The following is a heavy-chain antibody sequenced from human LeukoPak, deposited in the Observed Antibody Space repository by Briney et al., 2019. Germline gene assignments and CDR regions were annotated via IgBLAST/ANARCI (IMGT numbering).Heavy chain of an antibody. J-gene: IGHJ4*02. V-gene: IGHV5-51*01. D-gene: IGHD1-26*01. CDR1: GYSFTNYW. CDR2: IYPGDSDT. Sequence: GESLKISCKGSGYSFTNYWIGWVRQMPGKGLEWMGIIYPGDSDTRYSPSFQGQVAISADRSISTAYLQWSSLKASDTAMYYCARQRGGGSYNPPYYFDYWGQGTLVTVSS. CDR3: ARQRGGGSYNPPYYFDY.